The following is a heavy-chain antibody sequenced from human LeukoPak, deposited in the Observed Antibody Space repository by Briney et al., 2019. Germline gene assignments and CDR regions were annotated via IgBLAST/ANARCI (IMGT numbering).Heavy chain of an antibody. CDR1: GGTFSSYA. V-gene: IGHV1-69*13. CDR3: ARVSFGYYYGSGSYYNVGNWFDP. Sequence: SVKVSCKASGGTFSSYAISWVRQAPGQGLEWMGGIIPIFGTANYAQKFQGRVTITADESTSTAYMELSSLRSEDTAVYYCARVSFGYYYGSGSYYNVGNWFDPWGQGTLVTVSS. J-gene: IGHJ5*02. D-gene: IGHD3-10*01. CDR2: IIPIFGTA.